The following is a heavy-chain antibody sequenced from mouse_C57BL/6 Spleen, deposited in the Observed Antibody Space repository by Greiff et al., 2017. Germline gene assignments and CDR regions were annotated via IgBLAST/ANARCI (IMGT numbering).Heavy chain of an antibody. CDR3: AIEDDYGKYFDY. CDR2: IHPSGSDT. CDR1: GYTFTSYW. J-gene: IGHJ2*01. Sequence: QVQLQQPGAELVKPGASVKVSCKASGYTFTSYWMHWVKQRPGQGLEWIGRIHPSGSDTNYNQKFKGKATLTVDKSSSTAYMQLSSLTSEDSAVYYCAIEDDYGKYFDYWGQGTTLTVSS. V-gene: IGHV1-74*01. D-gene: IGHD2-4*01.